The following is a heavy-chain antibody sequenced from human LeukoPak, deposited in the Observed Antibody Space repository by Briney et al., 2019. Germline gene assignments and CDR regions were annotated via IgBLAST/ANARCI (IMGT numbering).Heavy chain of an antibody. J-gene: IGHJ5*02. CDR3: ARASGITIFGVAPFDP. D-gene: IGHD3-3*01. Sequence: ASVKVSCKASGYTFTGYYMHWMRQAPGQGLEGMGWINPNSGGTNYAQKFQGRVTMSRDTSISTAYMELSRLRSDDTAVYYCARASGITIFGVAPFDPWGQGTLVTVSS. CDR1: GYTFTGYY. CDR2: INPNSGGT. V-gene: IGHV1-2*02.